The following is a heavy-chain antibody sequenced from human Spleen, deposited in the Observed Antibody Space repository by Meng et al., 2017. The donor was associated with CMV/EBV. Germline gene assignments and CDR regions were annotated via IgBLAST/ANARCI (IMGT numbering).Heavy chain of an antibody. D-gene: IGHD5-12*01. J-gene: IGHJ5*02. CDR3: AREPDGGYDWFDP. CDR1: GVSISNNNYY. V-gene: IGHV4-39*02. Sequence: SGVSISNNNYYWGWIRQPPGKGLEWIGSIYYTGSTYYNPSLKSRVTISVDRSKNQFSLKLSAVTAADAAVYYCAREPDGGYDWFDPWGQGTLVTVSS. CDR2: IYYTGST.